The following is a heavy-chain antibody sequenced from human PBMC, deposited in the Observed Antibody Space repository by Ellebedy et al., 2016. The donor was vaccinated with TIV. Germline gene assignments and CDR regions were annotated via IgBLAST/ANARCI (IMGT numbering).Heavy chain of an antibody. D-gene: IGHD6-13*01. Sequence: ASVKVSXXASGYTFTGYYIHWVRQAPGQGLEWMGWINPDSGGTNYALNFQGRVTMTRATSVSTVYMELSRLTSDDTAMYYCARDVSASWSRFDNWGQGSLVTVSS. CDR3: ARDVSASWSRFDN. J-gene: IGHJ4*02. CDR1: GYTFTGYY. CDR2: INPDSGGT. V-gene: IGHV1-2*02.